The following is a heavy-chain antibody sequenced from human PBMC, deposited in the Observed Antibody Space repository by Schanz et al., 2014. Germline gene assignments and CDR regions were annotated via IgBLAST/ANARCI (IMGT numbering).Heavy chain of an antibody. Sequence: QLVGSGGGLIQPGGSLRLSCSASGFAFSSYSMNWVRQAPGKGLEWVSSISSSSSYIYYADSVKGRFTISRDNAKNSLYLQMNSLRAEDTAVYYCAKDSTHIDIVLVPTAIDYWGQGALVTVSS. CDR3: AKDSTHIDIVLVPTAIDY. J-gene: IGHJ4*02. V-gene: IGHV3-21*01. CDR1: GFAFSSYS. CDR2: ISSSSSYI. D-gene: IGHD2-2*01.